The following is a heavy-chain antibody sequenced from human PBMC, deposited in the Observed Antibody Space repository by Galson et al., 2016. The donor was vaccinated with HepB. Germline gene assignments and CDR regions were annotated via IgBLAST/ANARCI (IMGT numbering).Heavy chain of an antibody. CDR3: KFEAEEDCSGGSCYALDY. CDR1: GFTFRKYG. Sequence: SLRLSCAASGFTFRKYGMHWVRQAPGKGLEWMTTISYDGTNKYYADSVKGRVTISRDNSKNTLYLQINSLSPEDTAMYYCKFEAEEDCSGGSCYALDYWGQGTLVTVSS. CDR2: ISYDGTNK. V-gene: IGHV3-30*03. J-gene: IGHJ4*02. D-gene: IGHD2-15*01.